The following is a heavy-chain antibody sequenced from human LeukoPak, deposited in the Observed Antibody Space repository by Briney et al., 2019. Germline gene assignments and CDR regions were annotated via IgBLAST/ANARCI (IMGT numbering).Heavy chain of an antibody. CDR2: ISHGGRT. Sequence: SETLSLTCAVSGYSISSDYYWGWIRQPPGKGLELIGSISHGGRTYYNPSFKSRVTTSVDTSKNEVSLKLSSVTAADTAVYYCAGIVGNIEVFDYWGQGTLVTVSS. CDR3: AGIVGNIEVFDY. J-gene: IGHJ4*02. V-gene: IGHV4-38-2*01. D-gene: IGHD1-26*01. CDR1: GYSISSDYY.